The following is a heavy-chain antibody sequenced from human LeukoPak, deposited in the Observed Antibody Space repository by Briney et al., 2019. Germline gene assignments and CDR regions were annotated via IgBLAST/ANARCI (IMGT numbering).Heavy chain of an antibody. CDR3: ARATWQQLIDY. J-gene: IGHJ4*02. CDR2: IYYSGST. D-gene: IGHD6-13*01. V-gene: IGHV4-59*01. Sequence: PSETLSLTCAVYGGSFSGYYWSWIRQPPGRGLEWVGYIYYSGSTNYNPSLKSRVTISVDTSKNQFSLKLSSVTAADTAVYYCARATWQQLIDYWGKGTLVTVSS. CDR1: GGSFSGYY.